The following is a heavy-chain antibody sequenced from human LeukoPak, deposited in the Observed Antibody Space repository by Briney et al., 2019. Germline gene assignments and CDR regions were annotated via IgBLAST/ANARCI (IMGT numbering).Heavy chain of an antibody. D-gene: IGHD1-26*01. CDR2: ISWNSGSI. V-gene: IGHV3-9*03. J-gene: IGHJ4*02. CDR3: AKDKFDSGSYSTEFDY. CDR1: GFTFDDYA. Sequence: PGRSLRLSCAASGFTFDDYAMHWVRQAPGKGLEWVSGISWNSGSIGYADSVKGRFTISRDNAKNSLYLQMNSLRAEDMALYYCAKDKFDSGSYSTEFDYWGQGTLVTVSS.